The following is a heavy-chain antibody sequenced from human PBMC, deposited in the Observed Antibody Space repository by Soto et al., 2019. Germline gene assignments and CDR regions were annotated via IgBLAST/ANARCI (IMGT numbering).Heavy chain of an antibody. CDR2: IYYTGRT. Sequence: SETLSLTCTVSGGSIRNYYWNWIRQPPGKGLEWIVYIYYTGRTNYNPSLKSRVTISIDTSNYQFSLKLDSVTAADTAIYFCAREFSDTGFDPWGQGAPVTVSS. V-gene: IGHV4-59*01. D-gene: IGHD1-26*01. CDR3: AREFSDTGFDP. CDR1: GGSIRNYY. J-gene: IGHJ5*02.